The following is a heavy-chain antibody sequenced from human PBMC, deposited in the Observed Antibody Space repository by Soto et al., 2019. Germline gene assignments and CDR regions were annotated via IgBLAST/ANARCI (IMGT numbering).Heavy chain of an antibody. Sequence: QVQLQQWGAGLLKPSETLSLTCAVYGGSFSGYYWSWIRQPPGEGLEWIGEINHSGSTNYNPSLKSRVAISVDTSKNQFSLKLSSVTAAAPAVYYCARNKDSNHTFDYWGQGTLVTVSS. CDR1: GGSFSGYY. V-gene: IGHV4-34*01. J-gene: IGHJ4*02. CDR2: INHSGST. CDR3: ARNKDSNHTFDY.